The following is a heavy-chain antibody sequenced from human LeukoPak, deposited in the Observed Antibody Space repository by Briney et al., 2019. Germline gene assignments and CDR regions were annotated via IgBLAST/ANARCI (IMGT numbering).Heavy chain of an antibody. CDR2: ISSSSSYI. V-gene: IGHV3-21*01. CDR1: GFTFSSYS. CDR3: ARDLDGGVFYGDYGY. J-gene: IGHJ4*02. D-gene: IGHD4-17*01. Sequence: PGGSLRLSCAASGFTFSSYSMNWVRQAPGKGLEWVSSISSSSSYIYYADSVKGRFTISRDNAKNSLYLQMNSLRAEDTAVYYCARDLDGGVFYGDYGYWGQGTLVTVSS.